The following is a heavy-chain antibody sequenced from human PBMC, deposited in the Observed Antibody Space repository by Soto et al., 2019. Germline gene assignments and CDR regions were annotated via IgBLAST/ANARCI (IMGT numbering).Heavy chain of an antibody. CDR3: ARPEYSSSSYGMDV. J-gene: IGHJ6*02. CDR2: INQDGSVI. V-gene: IGHV3-7*04. D-gene: IGHD6-6*01. Sequence: PGGSLRLSCAASGFTFSNYWMSWVRQAPGKGLEWVANINQDGSVIYYVDSVKGRFTISRDNAKNSLFLQMNSLRDEDTAVYYCARPEYSSSSYGMDVWGQGTTVTVSS. CDR1: GFTFSNYW.